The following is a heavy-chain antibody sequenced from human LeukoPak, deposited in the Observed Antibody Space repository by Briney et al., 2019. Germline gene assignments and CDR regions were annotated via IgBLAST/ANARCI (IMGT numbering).Heavy chain of an antibody. D-gene: IGHD3-3*01. Sequence: SVKVSCKASGGTFSSYAISWVRQAPGQGLEWMGGIIPIFGTANYAQKFQGRVTITADESTSTAYMGLSSLRSEDTAVYYCARSYDFWSGYYSRDYYYGMDVWGQGTTVTVSS. CDR3: ARSYDFWSGYYSRDYYYGMDV. V-gene: IGHV1-69*13. J-gene: IGHJ6*02. CDR1: GGTFSSYA. CDR2: IIPIFGTA.